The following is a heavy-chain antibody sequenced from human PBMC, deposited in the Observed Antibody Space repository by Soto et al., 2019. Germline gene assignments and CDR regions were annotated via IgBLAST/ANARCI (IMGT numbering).Heavy chain of an antibody. J-gene: IGHJ5*02. CDR3: VRRHVSATGIDWFDP. CDR1: GYTFTRYA. Sequence: AASVKVPCKASGYTFTRYAIHWVRQAPGQRLEWMGWINAASGDTKYSPKFQGRVTITRDTTASTAYMELSSLRSEDTAVYYCVRRHVSATGIDWFDPWGQGTLVTVSS. V-gene: IGHV1-3*01. CDR2: INAASGDT. D-gene: IGHD6-13*01.